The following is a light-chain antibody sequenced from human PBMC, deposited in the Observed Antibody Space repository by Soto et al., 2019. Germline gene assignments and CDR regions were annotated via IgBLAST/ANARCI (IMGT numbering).Light chain of an antibody. J-gene: IGKJ1*01. CDR3: QQYGSSPQT. Sequence: EIVLTHSPVTLSCSPAEREGLXCMTSQSVSSSYLAWYQQKPGQAPRLLIYGASSRATGIPDRFSGSGSGTDFTLTISRLEPEDFAVYYCQQYGSSPQTFGQGTKVDI. V-gene: IGKV3-20*01. CDR1: QSVSSSY. CDR2: GAS.